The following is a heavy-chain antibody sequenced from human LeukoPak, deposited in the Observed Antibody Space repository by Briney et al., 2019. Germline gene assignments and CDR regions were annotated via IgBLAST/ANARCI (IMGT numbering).Heavy chain of an antibody. CDR3: ARGFRGVMFDY. CDR1: GGSISSGGYS. V-gene: IGHV4-30-2*01. J-gene: IGHJ4*02. Sequence: KPSQTLSLTCAVSGGSISSGGYSWSWIRQPPGKGLEWIGYIYHSGSTYYNPSLKSRVTISVDRSKNQFSLKLSSVTAADTAVYYCARGFRGVMFDYWGQGTLVTVSS. CDR2: IYHSGST. D-gene: IGHD3-16*01.